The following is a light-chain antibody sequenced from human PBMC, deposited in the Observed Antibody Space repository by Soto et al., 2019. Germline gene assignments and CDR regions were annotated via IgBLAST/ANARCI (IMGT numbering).Light chain of an antibody. CDR3: QQYGSSWT. J-gene: IGKJ1*01. CDR1: QTVGSRF. CDR2: GAS. V-gene: IGKV3-20*01. Sequence: EIVLTQSPCTLSLSPGERATLSCGASQTVGSRFLAWYQQKPGQAPRLLIYGASNRATGIPDRFSGSGSGTDFTLTISRLEPEDFAVYSCQQYGSSWTFGQGTKVDI.